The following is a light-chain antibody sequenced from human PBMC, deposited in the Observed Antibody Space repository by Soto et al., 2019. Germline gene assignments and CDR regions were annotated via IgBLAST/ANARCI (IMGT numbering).Light chain of an antibody. Sequence: EFVLTQSPATLSLSTGERATLSCRASQSVSSYLAWYQQKPGQAPRLVIYDISNRATDIPARFSGGGSGTDFTLTISSLEPEDFAVYYCQQRGTFGGGTKVDIK. CDR2: DIS. CDR3: QQRGT. CDR1: QSVSSY. J-gene: IGKJ4*01. V-gene: IGKV3-11*01.